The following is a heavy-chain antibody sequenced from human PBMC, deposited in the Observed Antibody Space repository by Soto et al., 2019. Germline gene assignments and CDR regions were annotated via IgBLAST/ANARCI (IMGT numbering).Heavy chain of an antibody. D-gene: IGHD2-2*01. CDR1: GYTFTGYY. Sequence: SVKVSCKASGYTFTGYYMHWVRQAPGQGLEWMGWINPNSGGTNYAQKFQGWVTMTRDTSISTAYMELSRLRSDDTAVYYCARDHCSSTSCYGYYGMDVWGQGTTVTVSS. V-gene: IGHV1-2*04. CDR2: INPNSGGT. J-gene: IGHJ6*02. CDR3: ARDHCSSTSCYGYYGMDV.